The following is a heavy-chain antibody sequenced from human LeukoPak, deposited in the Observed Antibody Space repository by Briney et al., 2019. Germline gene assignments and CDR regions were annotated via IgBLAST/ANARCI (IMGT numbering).Heavy chain of an antibody. CDR3: ASTIRGRYSGYDYLPQDYYYYYMDV. J-gene: IGHJ6*03. V-gene: IGHV4-59*01. D-gene: IGHD5-12*01. Sequence: SETLSLTCTVSGDSISNYYWSWIRQPPGKGLEWIGYIYYSGSTNYNPSHKSRVTISVDTSKNQFSLKLSSVTAADTAVYYCASTIRGRYSGYDYLPQDYYYYYMDVWGKGTTVTVS. CDR1: GDSISNYY. CDR2: IYYSGST.